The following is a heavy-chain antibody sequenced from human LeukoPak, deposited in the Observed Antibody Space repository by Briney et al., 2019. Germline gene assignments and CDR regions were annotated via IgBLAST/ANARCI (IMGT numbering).Heavy chain of an antibody. V-gene: IGHV4-59*08. CDR1: GGSISSYY. Sequence: KSSETLSLTCNASGGSISSYYWSWIRQPPGKGLEWIGYIYHSGSPNSGTTDYNPSLKSRVTISVDTSKNQFSLKLSSVTAADTAMYYCARHGGATFDYWGQGTLVTVSS. D-gene: IGHD2-15*01. CDR3: ARHGGATFDY. J-gene: IGHJ4*02. CDR2: IYHSGSPNSGTT.